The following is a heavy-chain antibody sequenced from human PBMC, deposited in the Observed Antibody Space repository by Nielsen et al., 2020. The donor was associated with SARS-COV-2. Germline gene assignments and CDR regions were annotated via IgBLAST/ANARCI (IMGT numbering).Heavy chain of an antibody. CDR1: GGSFSGYY. CDR3: ARNPSRFDP. CDR2: INHSGST. V-gene: IGHV4-34*01. Sequence: GSLRLSCAVYGGSFSGYYWSWIRQPPGKGLEWIGEINHSGSTNYNPSLKSRVTISVDTSKNQFSLKLSSVTAADTAVYYCARNPSRFDPWGQGTLVTVSS. J-gene: IGHJ5*02.